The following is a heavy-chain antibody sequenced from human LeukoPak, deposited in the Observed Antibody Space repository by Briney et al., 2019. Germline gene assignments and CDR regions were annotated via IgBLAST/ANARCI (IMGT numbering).Heavy chain of an antibody. CDR1: GGSISSGGYS. CDR3: ARSDYDSSGYYFDY. CDR2: IYHSGST. D-gene: IGHD3-22*01. Sequence: PSQTLSLTCAVSGGSISSGGYSWSWIRQPPGKGLEWIGYIYHSGSTYYNPSLKSRVTISVDRSKNQFSLKLSSVTAAGTAVYYCARSDYDSSGYYFDYWGQGTLVTVSS. V-gene: IGHV4-30-2*01. J-gene: IGHJ4*02.